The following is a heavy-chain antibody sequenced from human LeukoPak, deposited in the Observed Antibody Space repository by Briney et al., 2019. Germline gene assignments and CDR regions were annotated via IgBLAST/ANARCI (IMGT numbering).Heavy chain of an antibody. CDR2: ISGGGGTT. D-gene: IGHD5-12*01. CDR1: GFTFSSYA. CDR3: AKDREGLSSGYDLEYFDY. V-gene: IGHV3-23*01. Sequence: GGALRLSCAASGFTFSSYAMNWVRQAPGKGLEWVSAISGGGGTTYYADSVKGRFTISRDNSKNTLFLKMNSLRAEDTAVYYCAKDREGLSSGYDLEYFDYWGQGTLVTVSS. J-gene: IGHJ4*02.